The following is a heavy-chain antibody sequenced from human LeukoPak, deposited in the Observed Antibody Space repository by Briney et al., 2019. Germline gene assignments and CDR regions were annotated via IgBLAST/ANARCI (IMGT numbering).Heavy chain of an antibody. CDR3: ARGPVVAATSEYSQH. Sequence: SVKVSCKVSGGTFSSYAISWVRQAPGQGLEWMGGIIPIFGTANYAQKFQGRVTITADKSTSTAYMELSSLRSEDTAVYYCARGPVVAATSEYSQHWGQGTLVTVSS. CDR1: GGTFSSYA. D-gene: IGHD2-15*01. V-gene: IGHV1-69*06. J-gene: IGHJ1*01. CDR2: IIPIFGTA.